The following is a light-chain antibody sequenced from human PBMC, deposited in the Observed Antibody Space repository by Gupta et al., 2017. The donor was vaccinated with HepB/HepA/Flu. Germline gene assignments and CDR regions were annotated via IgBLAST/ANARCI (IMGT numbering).Light chain of an antibody. CDR2: SVS. J-gene: IGKJ1*01. CDR1: QNIGSD. V-gene: IGKV3-15*01. Sequence: EIVMTQSPATLSVSLGERATLSCRASQNIGSDLAWYQQKPGQSPRLLIYSVSTRATGVPARFSGSGSGTEFTVNISSVQSEDFAVYFCQQYNNRPPWTFGQGTRVEIK. CDR3: QQYNNRPPWT.